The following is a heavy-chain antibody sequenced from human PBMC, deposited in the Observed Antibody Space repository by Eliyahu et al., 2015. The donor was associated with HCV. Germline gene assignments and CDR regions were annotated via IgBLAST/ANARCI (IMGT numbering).Heavy chain of an antibody. CDR2: ISGSGGST. CDR3: AKDQTGGRPIKGDAFDI. D-gene: IGHD2-15*01. J-gene: IGHJ3*02. V-gene: IGHV3-23*04. Sequence: EVQLVESGGGLVQPGGSLRLSCAASGFTFSXYAMSWVRQAPGKGLEWVXAISGSGGSTYYADSVKGRFTISRDNSKNTLYLQMNSLRAEDTAVYYCAKDQTGGRPIKGDAFDIWGQGTMVTVSS. CDR1: GFTFSXYA.